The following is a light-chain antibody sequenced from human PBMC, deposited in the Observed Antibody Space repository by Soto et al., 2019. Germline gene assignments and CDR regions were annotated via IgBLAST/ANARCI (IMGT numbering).Light chain of an antibody. CDR2: AAS. CDR1: QGIGDD. Sequence: AIQMTQSPSSLSASVGDRVTITCRASQGIGDDLGWYQQKPGRAPKLLMYAASGLQSGVPLRFSGSGSGTDFTLTISSLQPEDFATYYCLQDYAYPYTFGQGTKLEIK. J-gene: IGKJ2*01. V-gene: IGKV1-6*01. CDR3: LQDYAYPYT.